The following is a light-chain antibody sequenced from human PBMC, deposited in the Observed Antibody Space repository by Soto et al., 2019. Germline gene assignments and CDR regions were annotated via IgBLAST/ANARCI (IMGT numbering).Light chain of an antibody. CDR1: GSNIESNS. J-gene: IGLJ2*01. CDR3: GTWESYLSVGV. CDR2: DND. V-gene: IGLV1-51*01. Sequence: QSVLTQPPSVSAAPGQTVTISCSGRGSNIESNSVSWYQQVPGTAPKLLLYDNDKRPSGIPDRFFGSKSGTSATLGIAGLQTADEADYYCGTWESYLSVGVFGGGTKLTVL.